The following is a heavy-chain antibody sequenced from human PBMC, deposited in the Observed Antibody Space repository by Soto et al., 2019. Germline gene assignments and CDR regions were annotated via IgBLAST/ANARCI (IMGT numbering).Heavy chain of an antibody. Sequence: ASVKVSCKASGYTFTSYGISWVRQAPGQGLEWMGWISAYNGNTNYAQKLQGRVTMTTDTSTSTAYMELRSLSSDDTAVYYCARDMITFGGVIVKDYWGQGTLVTVSS. D-gene: IGHD3-16*02. J-gene: IGHJ4*02. CDR3: ARDMITFGGVIVKDY. CDR1: GYTFTSYG. V-gene: IGHV1-18*01. CDR2: ISAYNGNT.